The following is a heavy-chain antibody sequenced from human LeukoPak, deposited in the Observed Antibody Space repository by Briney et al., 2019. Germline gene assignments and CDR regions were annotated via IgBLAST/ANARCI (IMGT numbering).Heavy chain of an antibody. V-gene: IGHV1-2*06. CDR1: GYTFTGYY. Sequence: ASVKVSCKASGYTFTGYYMHWVRQAPGQGLEWMGRINPNSGGTNYAQKFQGRVTMTRDTSISTAYMELSRLRSGDTAVYYCARVFTLRATVIPFDYWGQGTLVTVSS. CDR2: INPNSGGT. J-gene: IGHJ4*02. CDR3: ARVFTLRATVIPFDY. D-gene: IGHD4-17*01.